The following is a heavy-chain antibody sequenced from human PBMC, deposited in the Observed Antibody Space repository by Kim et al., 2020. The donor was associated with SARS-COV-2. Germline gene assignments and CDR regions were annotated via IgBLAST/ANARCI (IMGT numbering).Heavy chain of an antibody. CDR2: IYPGDSDT. CDR3: ARLRYCGGDCYWGGYYGMDV. V-gene: IGHV5-51*01. Sequence: GESLQISCKGSGYSFTSYWIGWVRQMPGKGLEWMGIIYPGDSDTRYSPSFQGQVTISADKSISTAYLQWSSLKASDTAMYYCARLRYCGGDCYWGGYYGMDVWGQGTTVTVSS. CDR1: GYSFTSYW. D-gene: IGHD2-21*01. J-gene: IGHJ6*02.